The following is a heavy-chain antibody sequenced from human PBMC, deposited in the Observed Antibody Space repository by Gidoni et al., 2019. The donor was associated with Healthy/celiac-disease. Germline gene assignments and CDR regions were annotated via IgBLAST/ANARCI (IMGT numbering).Heavy chain of an antibody. V-gene: IGHV3-30*18. J-gene: IGHJ6*02. CDR2: ISHDGSNK. CDR1: GVTFSSHG. CDR3: EKDRRVGLFASFCMNV. Sequence: QVQLVESGGGVVQPGRSLRLSCAAAGVTFSSHGMHWVRQAPGKGLEWVAVISHDGSNKYYADSVKGRFTISRDNSKNTRYLQMNSLRAEDTAVYYCEKDRRVGLFASFCMNVWGQGTTVTVSS. D-gene: IGHD3-22*01.